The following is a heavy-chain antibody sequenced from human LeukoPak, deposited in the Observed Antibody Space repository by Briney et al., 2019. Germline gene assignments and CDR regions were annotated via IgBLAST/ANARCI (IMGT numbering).Heavy chain of an antibody. CDR1: GYTFTGYY. J-gene: IGHJ6*03. V-gene: IGHV1-2*02. CDR2: INPNSGGT. CDR3: ASGILDYYYYYYMDV. D-gene: IGHD1-26*01. Sequence: GASVKVSCKASGYTFTGYYMHWVRQAPGQGLEWMGWINPNSGGTNYAQKFQGRVTMTRDTSISTAYMELSSLRSDDTAVYYCASGILDYYYYYYMDVWGKGTTVTVSS.